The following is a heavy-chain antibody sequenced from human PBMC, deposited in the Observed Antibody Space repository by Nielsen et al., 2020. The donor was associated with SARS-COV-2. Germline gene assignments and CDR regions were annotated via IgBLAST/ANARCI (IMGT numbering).Heavy chain of an antibody. CDR3: ARADRYYYGMDV. J-gene: IGHJ6*02. CDR2: IYYSGST. V-gene: IGHV4-59*13. Sequence: SETLSLTCTVSGGSIRDYYWNWVRQPPGKGLEFIGYIYYSGSTSYNPSLKSRVTISVDTSKNQFSLELGAVTAADTAVYYCARADRYYYGMDVWGQGTTVTVSS. CDR1: GGSIRDYY.